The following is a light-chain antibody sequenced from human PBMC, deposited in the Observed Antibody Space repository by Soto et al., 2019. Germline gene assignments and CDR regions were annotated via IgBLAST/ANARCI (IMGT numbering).Light chain of an antibody. J-gene: IGKJ3*01. Sequence: EIAMTQSPATLSVSPGDRATLSCRASENISNFLAWYQQKPGQAPSLLIYGISTRASGFPARFSGSGSGTEFTLTISSLQSDDSALYFCQQYKIWPRSFGPGTKVEIK. V-gene: IGKV3-15*01. CDR1: ENISNF. CDR3: QQYKIWPRS. CDR2: GIS.